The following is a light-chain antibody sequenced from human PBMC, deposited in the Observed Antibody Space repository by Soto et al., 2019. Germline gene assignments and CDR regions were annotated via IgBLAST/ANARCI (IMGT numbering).Light chain of an antibody. J-gene: IGKJ1*01. CDR3: QQYNSYGT. CDR1: QSISTW. CDR2: KAS. V-gene: IGKV1-5*03. Sequence: DIQMTQSPSTLSASVGERVTITCRASQSISTWLAWYQQKPGKAPKLLIYKASSLESGVPSRFSGSGSGTEFTLTISSLQPDDFATYYCQQYNSYGTFGQGTRVGIK.